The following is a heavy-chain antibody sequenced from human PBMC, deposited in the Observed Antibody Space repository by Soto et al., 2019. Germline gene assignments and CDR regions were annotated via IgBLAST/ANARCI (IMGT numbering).Heavy chain of an antibody. CDR2: IIPIFGTA. CDR3: ARGVGTAMVKDYGMDV. Sequence: SVKVSCKASGGTFSSYDIRWVRQAPGQGLEWMGGIIPIFGTANYAQKFQGRVTMTADESTSTGYMELSSLRSEDTAVYYCARGVGTAMVKDYGMDVWGQGTTVTVSS. J-gene: IGHJ6*02. V-gene: IGHV1-69*13. D-gene: IGHD5-18*01. CDR1: GGTFSSYD.